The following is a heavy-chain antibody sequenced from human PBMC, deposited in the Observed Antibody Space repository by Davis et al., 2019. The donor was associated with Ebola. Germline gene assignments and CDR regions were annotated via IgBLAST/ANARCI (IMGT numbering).Heavy chain of an antibody. CDR3: ARDPNGHDDSSSYYWSWGYNYFDP. CDR1: GFTFSTYA. J-gene: IGHJ5*02. D-gene: IGHD3-22*01. CDR2: ISNSGGST. Sequence: PGGSLRLSCAASGFTFSTYAMIWVRQAPGKGLEWVSAISNSGGSTHHADSVKGRFTISRDNSKNTLYLQMNSLRVEDTAVYYCARDPNGHDDSSSYYWSWGYNYFDPWGQGTRVTVAS. V-gene: IGHV3-23*01.